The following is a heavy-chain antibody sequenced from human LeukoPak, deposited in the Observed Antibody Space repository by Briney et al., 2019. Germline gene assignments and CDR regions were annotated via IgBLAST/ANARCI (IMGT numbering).Heavy chain of an antibody. CDR1: GGSISRYY. D-gene: IGHD1-26*01. J-gene: IGHJ4*02. V-gene: IGHV4-4*07. CDR2: IYTSGST. Sequence: SDTLSLTCTVSGGSISRYYWSWIRHPAGKGREWIGRIYTSGSTNYNASLKSRVSMSVDTSKNQFSLKLSSVTAADTAVFYCARENSGSYREFDYWGQGTLVTVS. CDR3: ARENSGSYREFDY.